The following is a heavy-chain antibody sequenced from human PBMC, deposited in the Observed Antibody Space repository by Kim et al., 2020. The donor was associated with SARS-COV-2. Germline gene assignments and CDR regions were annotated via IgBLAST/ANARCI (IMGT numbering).Heavy chain of an antibody. CDR1: SGSFSGYY. V-gene: IGHV4-34*01. CDR3: ARRLSNTSGWGSHYCDL. D-gene: IGHD3-10*01. CDR2: INHSGRT. Sequence: SETLSLTCAVYSGSFSGYYWSWIRHLPGKGLEWIGYINHSGRTNYNPSLKSRVTISVDTSKNQFSLKLTSVTAADTAVYYCARRLSNTSGWGSHYCDLWG. J-gene: IGHJ2*01.